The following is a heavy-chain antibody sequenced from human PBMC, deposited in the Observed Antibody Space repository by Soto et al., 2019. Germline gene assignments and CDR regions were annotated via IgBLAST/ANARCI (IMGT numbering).Heavy chain of an antibody. J-gene: IGHJ5*02. CDR1: GFTFSSYS. Sequence: EVQLVESGGGLVKPGGSLRLSCAASGFTFSSYSMNWVRQAPGKGLEWVSSISSSSSYIYYADSVKGRFTISRDNAKNSLYLQMNSLRAEDTAVYYCARDPMGASSSWYNWFDPWGQGTLVTVSS. CDR3: ARDPMGASSSWYNWFDP. V-gene: IGHV3-21*01. D-gene: IGHD6-13*01. CDR2: ISSSSSYI.